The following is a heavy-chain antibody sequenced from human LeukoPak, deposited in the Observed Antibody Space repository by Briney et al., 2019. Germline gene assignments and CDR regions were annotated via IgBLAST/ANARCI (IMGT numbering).Heavy chain of an antibody. CDR2: IGNVGGSST. V-gene: IGHV3-23*01. CDR1: GFTFSSYA. J-gene: IGHJ4*02. CDR3: ARRSVAAATPPEF. Sequence: GGSLRLSCAASGFTFSSYAMSWVRQAPGKGLEWVSAIGNVGGSSTYYADSVKGRFTISRDNSKNTLSLQMNSLRAEDTAVYYCARRSVAAATPPEFWGQGTLVTVSS. D-gene: IGHD2-15*01.